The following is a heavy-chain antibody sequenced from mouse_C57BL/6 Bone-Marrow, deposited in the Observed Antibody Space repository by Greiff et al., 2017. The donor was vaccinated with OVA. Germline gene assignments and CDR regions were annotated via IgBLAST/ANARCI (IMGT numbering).Heavy chain of an antibody. CDR1: GFNIKDDY. D-gene: IGHD2-10*01. Sequence: EVQLQQSGAELVRPGASVKLSCTASGFNIKDDYMHWVKQRPEQGLEWIGWIDPENGDTEYASKFQGKATITADTSSNPAYLQLSSLTSEDTAVYYCAYCPFAYWGQGTLVTVSA. V-gene: IGHV14-4*01. J-gene: IGHJ3*01. CDR2: IDPENGDT. CDR3: AYCPFAY.